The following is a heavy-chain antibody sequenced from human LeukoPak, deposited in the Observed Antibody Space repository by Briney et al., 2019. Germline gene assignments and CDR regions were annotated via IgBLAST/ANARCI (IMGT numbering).Heavy chain of an antibody. CDR2: ISGSGGYT. Sequence: TGGSLRLSCAASKFTFSTFSMSWVRQAPGKGLEWVSSISGSGGYTYYADSVKGRFTISRDNSKNTLHLQMNSLRAEDTAVYYCARRSGSGRRSYYYYYMDVWGKGTTVTISS. CDR1: KFTFSTFS. V-gene: IGHV3-23*01. J-gene: IGHJ6*03. CDR3: ARRSGSGRRSYYYYYMDV. D-gene: IGHD3-10*01.